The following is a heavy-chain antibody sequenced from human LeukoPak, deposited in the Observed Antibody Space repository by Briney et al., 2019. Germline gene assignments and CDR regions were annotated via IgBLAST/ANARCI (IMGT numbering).Heavy chain of an antibody. Sequence: GASVKVSCKASGYTFTGHYMHWVRQAPGQGLEWVGWINADSGDTSSAQKFRGRVTMTRDTSISTAYMELSSLRSDDTAVYYCGRDAGDGYNPADYWGQGTLVTVSS. V-gene: IGHV1-2*02. J-gene: IGHJ4*02. CDR3: GRDAGDGYNPADY. CDR2: INADSGDT. CDR1: GYTFTGHY. D-gene: IGHD5-24*01.